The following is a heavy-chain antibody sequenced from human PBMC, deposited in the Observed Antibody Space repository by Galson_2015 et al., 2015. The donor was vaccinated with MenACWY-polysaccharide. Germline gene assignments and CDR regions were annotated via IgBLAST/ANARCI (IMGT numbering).Heavy chain of an antibody. CDR2: ISYGGNT. CDR1: GGSVSSPTYF. V-gene: IGHV4-31*03. Sequence: TLSLTCSVSGGSVSSPTYFWSWIRQPPGEGLEWIGTISYGGNTYYNPSLKSRIIISRDTSKNQFSLNLSSVSDADTAVYYCAGIPSTETSYGWFDPWGQGTLVTVSS. CDR3: AGIPSTETSYGWFDP. D-gene: IGHD4-17*01. J-gene: IGHJ5*02.